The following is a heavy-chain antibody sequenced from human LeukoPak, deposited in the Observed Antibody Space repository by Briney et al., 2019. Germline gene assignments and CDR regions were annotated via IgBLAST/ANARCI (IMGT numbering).Heavy chain of an antibody. CDR3: ARLPPGTGYCSSTSCSGYYMDV. CDR2: IYPGDSDT. CDR1: GYSFTSYW. J-gene: IGHJ6*03. V-gene: IGHV5-51*01. D-gene: IGHD2-2*01. Sequence: GESLKISCKGSGYSFTSYWIGWVRQMPGKGLGWMGIIYPGDSDTRYSPSFQGQVTISADKSISTAYLQWSSLKASDTAMYYCARLPPGTGYCSSTSCSGYYMDVWGKGTTVTISS.